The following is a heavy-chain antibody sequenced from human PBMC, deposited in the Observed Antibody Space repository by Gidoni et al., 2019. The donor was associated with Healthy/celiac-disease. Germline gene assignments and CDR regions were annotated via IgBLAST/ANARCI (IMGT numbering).Heavy chain of an antibody. CDR3: AKENSNNIVGATGY. J-gene: IGHJ4*02. Sequence: EVQLLESGGGLVQPGGSLRLSCAASGFPFGSYAMGWVPQGPGKGLEWVSAISGSGGSTYYADSVKGRFTISRDNSKNTLYLQMNSLRAEDTAVYYCAKENSNNIVGATGYWGQGTLVTVSS. CDR1: GFPFGSYA. V-gene: IGHV3-23*01. CDR2: ISGSGGST. D-gene: IGHD1-26*01.